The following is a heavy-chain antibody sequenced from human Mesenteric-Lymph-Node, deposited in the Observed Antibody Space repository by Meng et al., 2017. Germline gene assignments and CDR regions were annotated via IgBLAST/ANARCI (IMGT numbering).Heavy chain of an antibody. CDR2: IHPNSGDT. J-gene: IGHJ4*02. CDR3: ARDDPWGGISWHYFDY. V-gene: IGHV1-2*02. Sequence: ASVKVSCKASGYTFTGYYMHWVRQAPGQGLEWMGWIHPNSGDTNYAQKFQGRVPMTRDTSISTAYMERSRLRSDDTAVYYCARDDPWGGISWHYFDYWGQGTLVTVSS. D-gene: IGHD6-13*01. CDR1: GYTFTGYY.